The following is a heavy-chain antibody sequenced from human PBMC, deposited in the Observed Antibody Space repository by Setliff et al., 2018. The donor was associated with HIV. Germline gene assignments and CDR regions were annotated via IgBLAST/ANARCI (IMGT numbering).Heavy chain of an antibody. D-gene: IGHD3-10*01. V-gene: IGHV1-24*01. CDR3: ATGKLSGSGSPIYNWFDP. CDR1: GYTLTELS. Sequence: GASVKVSCKVSGYTLTELSMHWVRQAPGKGLEWMGGSDPEDGNKMYAQKLQGRVTMTEDTSTDTAYMELSSLRSEDTAVYYCATGKLSGSGSPIYNWFDPWGRGTLVTVSS. CDR2: SDPEDGNK. J-gene: IGHJ5*02.